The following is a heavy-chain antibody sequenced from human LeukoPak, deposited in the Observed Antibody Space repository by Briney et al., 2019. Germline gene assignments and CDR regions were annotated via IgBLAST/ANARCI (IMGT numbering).Heavy chain of an antibody. V-gene: IGHV4-61*02. CDR1: GGSISSGSYY. J-gene: IGHJ4*02. CDR3: ARARAFRGYCSGGSCYYFDY. Sequence: PSETLSLTCTVSGGSISSGSYYWSWIRQPAGKGLEWIGRIYSSGSTNYNPSLKSRVTISVDTSKNQFSLKLSSVTAADTAVYYRARARAFRGYCSGGSCYYFDYWGQGTLVTVSS. CDR2: IYSSGST. D-gene: IGHD2-15*01.